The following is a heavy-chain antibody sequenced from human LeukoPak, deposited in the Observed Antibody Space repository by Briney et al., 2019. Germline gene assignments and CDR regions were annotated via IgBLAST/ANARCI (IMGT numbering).Heavy chain of an antibody. J-gene: IGHJ6*02. V-gene: IGHV1-3*01. Sequence: ASVKVSCKASGYTFTSYAMHWVRQAPGQRLEWMGWISADNGNTNHAQKFQGRVSLTTDTSTSTAYMELRTLTSDDTAVYYCARMTRDGATIMFYYYGMDVWGQGTTVTVSS. CDR2: ISADNGNT. CDR1: GYTFTSYA. D-gene: IGHD5-12*01. CDR3: ARMTRDGATIMFYYYGMDV.